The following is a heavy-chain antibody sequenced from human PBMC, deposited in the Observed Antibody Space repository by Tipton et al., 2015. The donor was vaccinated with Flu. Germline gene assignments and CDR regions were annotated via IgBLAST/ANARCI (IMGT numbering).Heavy chain of an antibody. CDR3: ARVNPKGYSYGYYYYYMDV. D-gene: IGHD5-18*01. Sequence: LRLSCAVYGGSFSGYYWSWIRQPPGKGLEWIGEINHSGSTNYNPSLKSRVTISVDTSKNQFSLKLSSVTAADTAVYYCARVNPKGYSYGYYYYYMDVWGKGTTVTVSS. J-gene: IGHJ6*03. CDR2: INHSGST. V-gene: IGHV4-34*01. CDR1: GGSFSGYY.